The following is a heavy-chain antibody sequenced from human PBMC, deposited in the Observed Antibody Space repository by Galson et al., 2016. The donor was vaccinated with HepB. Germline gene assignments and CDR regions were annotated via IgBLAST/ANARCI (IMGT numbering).Heavy chain of an antibody. CDR3: ARLLHGSWADTFDI. D-gene: IGHD2-15*01. J-gene: IGHJ3*02. V-gene: IGHV5-51*01. CDR2: INPVDSET. CDR1: GYSFTNNW. Sequence: QSGAEVKEPGESLRISCEGSGYSFTNNWIGWARQMPGKGLEWMGIINPVDSETRYSPSLEGQVTISADKSIKTAYLQWNSLKASDTAMYYCARLLHGSWADTFDIWGQGTMVTVSS.